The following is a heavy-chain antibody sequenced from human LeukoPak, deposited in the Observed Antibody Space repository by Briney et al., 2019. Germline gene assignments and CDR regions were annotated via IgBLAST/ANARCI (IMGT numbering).Heavy chain of an antibody. Sequence: GESLKISCKVSGYRFTSYWIAWVRQMPGKGLEWMGLIYPGDSDTRYNPSFQGQVTISADKSISTAYLQWSSLKASDTAIYYCARRIGSGWSDYWGQGTLVIVSS. CDR1: GYRFTSYW. J-gene: IGHJ4*02. D-gene: IGHD6-19*01. V-gene: IGHV5-51*01. CDR3: ARRIGSGWSDY. CDR2: IYPGDSDT.